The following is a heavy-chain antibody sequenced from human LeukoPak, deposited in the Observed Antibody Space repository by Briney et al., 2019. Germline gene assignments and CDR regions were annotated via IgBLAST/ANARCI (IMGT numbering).Heavy chain of an antibody. CDR1: GDSLNNEY. J-gene: IGHJ4*02. D-gene: IGHD3-16*01. CDR2: MYNSGST. Sequence: SETLSLACTVSGDSLNNEYWTWIRQPPGKGLEWIGYMYNSGSTKYNPSLKSRVTILPDTPKNQFSLKLSSVTAADTAVYYCARHGEGASDYWGQGTLVTVSS. V-gene: IGHV4-59*08. CDR3: ARHGEGASDY.